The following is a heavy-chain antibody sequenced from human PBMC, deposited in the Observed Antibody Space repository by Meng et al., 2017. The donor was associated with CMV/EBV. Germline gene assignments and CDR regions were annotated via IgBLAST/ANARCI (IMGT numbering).Heavy chain of an antibody. CDR2: INHSGST. Sequence: GSLRLSCAVYGGSFSGYYWSWIRQPPGKGLEWIGEINHSGSTNYNPSLKSRVTISVDTSKNQFSLKLSSVTAADTAVYYCARGRLGYCSGGSRYTGRFFYFDYWGQGTLVTVSS. CDR1: GGSFSGYY. J-gene: IGHJ4*02. V-gene: IGHV4-34*01. CDR3: ARGRLGYCSGGSRYTGRFFYFDY. D-gene: IGHD2-15*01.